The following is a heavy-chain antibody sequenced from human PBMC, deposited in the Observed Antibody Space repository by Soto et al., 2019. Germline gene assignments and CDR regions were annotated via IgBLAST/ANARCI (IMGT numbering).Heavy chain of an antibody. V-gene: IGHV3-23*01. J-gene: IGHJ4*02. CDR1: GLTFSNHA. Sequence: GSLRLSCAASGLTFSNHAMSCVRQAPGKGLEWVSAISGSGGSTYYADSVKGRFTISRDNSKNTLYLQMNSLRAEDTAVYYCASSSDIVADYWGRGTLVTVSS. CDR2: ISGSGGST. D-gene: IGHD5-12*01. CDR3: ASSSDIVADY.